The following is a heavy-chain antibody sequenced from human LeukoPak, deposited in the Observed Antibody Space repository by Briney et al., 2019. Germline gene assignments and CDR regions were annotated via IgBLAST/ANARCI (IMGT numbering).Heavy chain of an antibody. CDR3: ARGWRYYYDSSAQFDY. J-gene: IGHJ4*02. CDR1: GYTFTSYD. CDR2: MNPNSGNT. D-gene: IGHD3-22*01. V-gene: IGHV1-8*03. Sequence: ASVKVSCEASGYTFTSYDINWVRQATGQGLEWMGWMNPNSGNTGYAQKFQGRVTITRNTSISTAYMELSSLRSEDTAVYYCARGWRYYYDSSAQFDYWGQGTLVTVSS.